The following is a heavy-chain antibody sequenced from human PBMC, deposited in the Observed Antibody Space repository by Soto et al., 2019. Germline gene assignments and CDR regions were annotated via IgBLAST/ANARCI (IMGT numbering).Heavy chain of an antibody. V-gene: IGHV3-48*03. CDR1: GFTFSSYE. CDR3: ARVDGAVAGIDY. Sequence: LRLSCAASGFTFSSYEMNWVRQAPGKRLEWVSYISSSGSTIYYADSVKGRFTISRDNAKNSLYLQMNSLRAEDTAVYYCARVDGAVAGIDYWGQGTLVTVSS. D-gene: IGHD6-19*01. CDR2: ISSSGSTI. J-gene: IGHJ4*02.